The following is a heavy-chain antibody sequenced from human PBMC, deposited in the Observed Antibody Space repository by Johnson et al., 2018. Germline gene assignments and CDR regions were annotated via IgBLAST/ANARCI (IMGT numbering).Heavy chain of an antibody. CDR2: IWFDESKE. Sequence: VQLVETGGGMVRPGRSLRLSCAASGFIFRNYGMHWVRQAPGKGLEWVAVIWFDESKEYYADSVKGRFTISRDNSKNTLFLQMNSLKGDDTAVYSCVKEFLATEWEVPSDYYGRDVWGQGTTVSVSS. CDR1: GFIFRNYG. V-gene: IGHV3-33*06. D-gene: IGHD1-26*01. J-gene: IGHJ6*02. CDR3: VKEFLATEWEVPSDYYGRDV.